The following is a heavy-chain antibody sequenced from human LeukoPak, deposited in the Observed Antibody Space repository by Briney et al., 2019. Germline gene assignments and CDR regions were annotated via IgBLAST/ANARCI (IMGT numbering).Heavy chain of an antibody. D-gene: IGHD2-15*01. V-gene: IGHV4-34*01. Sequence: PSETLSLTCAVYGGSFSGYYWSWIRQPPGKGLEWIGEINHSGSTNYNPSLKSRVTISVDTSKNQFSLKLSSVTAADTAVYYCARAPSFHSRDCSGGSCYSGDYWGQGTLVTVSS. CDR1: GGSFSGYY. J-gene: IGHJ4*02. CDR3: ARAPSFHSRDCSGGSCYSGDY. CDR2: INHSGST.